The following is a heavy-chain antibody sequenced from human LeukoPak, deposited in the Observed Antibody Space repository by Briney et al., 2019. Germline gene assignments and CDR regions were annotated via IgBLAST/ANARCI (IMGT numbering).Heavy chain of an antibody. CDR3: ARGPAVAGYYYYYMDV. D-gene: IGHD6-19*01. V-gene: IGHV4-4*07. CDR2: IYTSGST. CDR1: GGSISSYY. Sequence: PSETLSLTCTVSGGSISSYYWSWIRQPAGKGLEWIGRIYTSGSTNYNPSLKSRVTMSVDTSKNQFSLKLSSVTAAGTAVYYCARGPAVAGYYYYYMDVWGKGTTVTVSS. J-gene: IGHJ6*03.